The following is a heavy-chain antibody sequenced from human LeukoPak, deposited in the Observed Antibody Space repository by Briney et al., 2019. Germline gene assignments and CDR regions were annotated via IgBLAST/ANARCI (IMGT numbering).Heavy chain of an antibody. V-gene: IGHV3-48*04. CDR1: GFDFSNHW. Sequence: GGSLRLSCAASGFDFSNHWMSWVRQAPGKGLEWVSYISSSGSTIYYADSVKGRFTISRDNAKNSLYLQMNSLRAEDTAVYYCARDSLAKISLTVRTDYWGQGTLVTVSS. J-gene: IGHJ4*02. CDR3: ARDSLAKISLTVRTDY. CDR2: ISSSGSTI. D-gene: IGHD4-17*01.